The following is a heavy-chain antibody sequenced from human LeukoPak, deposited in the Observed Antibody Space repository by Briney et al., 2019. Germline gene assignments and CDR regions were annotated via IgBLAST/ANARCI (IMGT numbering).Heavy chain of an antibody. J-gene: IGHJ4*02. D-gene: IGHD3-22*01. CDR3: ARESYYYDSSGYYSLDY. CDR1: GFTFSSYS. V-gene: IGHV3-21*01. CDR2: ISSSSSYI. Sequence: GGSLRLSCAASGFTFSSYSMNWVRQAPGKGLEWVSSISSSSSYIYYADSVKGRFTISRDNAKNSLYLQMNSLKAEDTAVYYCARESYYYDSSGYYSLDYWGQGTLVTVSS.